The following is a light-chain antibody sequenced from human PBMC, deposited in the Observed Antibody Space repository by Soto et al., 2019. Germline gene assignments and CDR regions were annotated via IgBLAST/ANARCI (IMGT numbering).Light chain of an antibody. CDR3: QQSIGT. Sequence: DIQMTQYPSTLSASVGDRVTITCRASQTISNWLAWYQQKPGKPPKLLIHDASSLESGVPSRFSGSGSGTEFTLTISSLQPDDFATYYCQQSIGTFGQGTKVEIK. CDR2: DAS. V-gene: IGKV1-5*01. CDR1: QTISNW. J-gene: IGKJ1*01.